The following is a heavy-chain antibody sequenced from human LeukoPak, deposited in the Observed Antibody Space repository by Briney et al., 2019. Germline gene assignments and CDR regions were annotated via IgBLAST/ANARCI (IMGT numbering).Heavy chain of an antibody. Sequence: SVKVSCKASGGTFSSYAISWVRQAPGQGLEWMGGIIPIVCKANYAQKFKSRVKITADEYTSTAYMELSSLRSEDTAVYYCARESYDSHLDAFDIWSQGTMVTVSS. CDR2: IIPIVCKA. CDR3: ARESYDSHLDAFDI. CDR1: GGTFSSYA. D-gene: IGHD3-3*01. J-gene: IGHJ3*02. V-gene: IGHV1-69*13.